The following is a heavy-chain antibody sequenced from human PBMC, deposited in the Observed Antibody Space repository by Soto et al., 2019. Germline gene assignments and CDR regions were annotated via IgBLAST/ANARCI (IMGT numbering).Heavy chain of an antibody. V-gene: IGHV3-23*01. CDR1: GFTFSSYA. D-gene: IGHD6-13*01. CDR2: ISGSGGST. J-gene: IGHJ3*02. Sequence: GGSLRLSCAASGFTFSSYAMSWVRQAPGKGLEWVSAISGSGGSTYYADSVKGRFTISRDNSKNTLYLQMNSLRAEDTAVYYCAKLDWHSSSWYDAFDIWGQGTMVTVSS. CDR3: AKLDWHSSSWYDAFDI.